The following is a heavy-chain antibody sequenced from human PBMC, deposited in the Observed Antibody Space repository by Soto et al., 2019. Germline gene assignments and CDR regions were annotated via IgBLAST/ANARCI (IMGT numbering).Heavy chain of an antibody. CDR2: IKSKTDGGTT. CDR3: TTDGNFDY. Sequence: EVQLVESGGGLVKPGGSLRLACATSQFAFTNGWMSWVRQAPGKGLKWVGRIKSKTDGGTTDYAAPVKGRFTISRDDSKHTLYLQMNSLKTDDTAVYYCTTDGNFDYWGQGTLVTVAS. CDR1: QFAFTNGW. V-gene: IGHV3-15*01. J-gene: IGHJ4*02.